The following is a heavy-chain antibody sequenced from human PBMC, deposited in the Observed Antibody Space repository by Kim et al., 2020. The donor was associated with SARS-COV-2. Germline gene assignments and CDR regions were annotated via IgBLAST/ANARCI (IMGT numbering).Heavy chain of an antibody. Sequence: GGSLRLSCAASGFTFSSYAMSWVRQAPGKGLEWVSAISGSGGSTYYADSVKGRFTISRDNSKNTLYLQMNSLRAEDTAVYYCAKVLYGPPANNYYDSSGPFHAFDIWGQGTMVTVSS. V-gene: IGHV3-23*01. J-gene: IGHJ3*02. D-gene: IGHD3-22*01. CDR3: AKVLYGPPANNYYDSSGPFHAFDI. CDR1: GFTFSSYA. CDR2: ISGSGGST.